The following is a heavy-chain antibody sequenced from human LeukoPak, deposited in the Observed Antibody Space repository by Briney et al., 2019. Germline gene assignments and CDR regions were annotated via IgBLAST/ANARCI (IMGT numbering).Heavy chain of an antibody. V-gene: IGHV3-53*01. CDR2: IYSGGST. J-gene: IGHJ4*02. CDR1: GFTVSSNY. D-gene: IGHD6-19*01. Sequence: GGSLRLSCAASGFTVSSNYMSWVRQAPGKGLEWVSVIYSGGSTYYADSVKGRFTISSDNSKNTLYLQMNSLRAEDTAVYYCARGSQWLVPLDYWGQGTLVTVSS. CDR3: ARGSQWLVPLDY.